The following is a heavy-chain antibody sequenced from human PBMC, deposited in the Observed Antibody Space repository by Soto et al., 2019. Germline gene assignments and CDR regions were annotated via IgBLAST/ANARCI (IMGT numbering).Heavy chain of an antibody. CDR1: GYSFTSYW. D-gene: IGHD3-9*01. V-gene: IGHV5-51*01. J-gene: IGHJ6*02. CDR2: IYPGDSDT. CDR3: ASKTGLKGYLYGMDV. Sequence: GESLKISCKGSGYSFTSYWIGWVRQMPGKGLEWMGIIYPGDSDTRYSPSFQGQVTISADKSISTAYLQWSSLKASDTAMYYCASKTGLKGYLYGMDVCGQGTTVTVSS.